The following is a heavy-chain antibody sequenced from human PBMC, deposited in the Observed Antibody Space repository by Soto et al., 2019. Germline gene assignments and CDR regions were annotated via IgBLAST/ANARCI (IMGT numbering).Heavy chain of an antibody. CDR2: IYYSGST. D-gene: IGHD3-22*01. J-gene: IGHJ6*02. V-gene: IGHV4-30-4*01. Sequence: TLSLTCAVSGGSSSSGDYYWIWLAQPQGKGWEWIGYIYYSGSTYYNPSHKSRVTISVDTSKNQFSLKLSSVTAADTAVYYCARVDYYDSSGYYYYYYGMDVWGQGTTVTVSS. CDR3: ARVDYYDSSGYYYYYYGMDV. CDR1: GGSSSSGDYY.